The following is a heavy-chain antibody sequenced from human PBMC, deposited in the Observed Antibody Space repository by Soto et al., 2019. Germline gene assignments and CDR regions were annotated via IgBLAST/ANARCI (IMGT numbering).Heavy chain of an antibody. CDR3: SKVLGMSTISEPYDY. D-gene: IGHD1-26*01. Sequence: GGSLRLSCAASGFTFSTYAMHWVRQAPGKGLEWVSVISTAVGGTNYADSVKGRFTISRDNSKNTLYLQMNSLRAEDTAVYYCSKVLGMSTISEPYDYWGQGTLVPVSS. V-gene: IGHV3-23*01. CDR2: ISTAVGGT. CDR1: GFTFSTYA. J-gene: IGHJ4*02.